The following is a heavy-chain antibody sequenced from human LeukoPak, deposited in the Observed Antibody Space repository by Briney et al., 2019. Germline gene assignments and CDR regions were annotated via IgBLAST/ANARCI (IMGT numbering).Heavy chain of an antibody. CDR2: IGYSGNT. V-gene: IGHV4-59*01. CDR1: GDSISDFF. CDR3: TRVSEYVCGL. J-gene: IGHJ4*02. D-gene: IGHD3-16*01. Sequence: SESLSLSCTVSGDSISDFFWSWVRQPPGKGLEWIGDIGYSGNTGYNPSLKSRVTISLDTSKNHFSLQLSSVTAADTAIYYCTRVSEYVCGLWGQGTLVTVSS.